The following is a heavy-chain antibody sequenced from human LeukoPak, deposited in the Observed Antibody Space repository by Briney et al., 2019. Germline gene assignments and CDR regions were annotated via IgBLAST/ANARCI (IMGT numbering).Heavy chain of an antibody. CDR3: AREDDYGYFDY. Sequence: GGSLRLSCAASGFTFSNYWMHWVRQAPGKGLEWVANIKQDGSEKYYVDSVKGRFTISRDNAKNSLYLQMNSLRAEDTAVYYCAREDDYGYFDYWGQGTLVTVSS. CDR1: GFTFSNYW. J-gene: IGHJ4*02. CDR2: IKQDGSEK. V-gene: IGHV3-7*01. D-gene: IGHD4-17*01.